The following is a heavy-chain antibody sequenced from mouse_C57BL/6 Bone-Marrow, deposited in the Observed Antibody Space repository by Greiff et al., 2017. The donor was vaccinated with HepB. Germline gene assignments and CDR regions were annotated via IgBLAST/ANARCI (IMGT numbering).Heavy chain of an antibody. J-gene: IGHJ2*01. CDR2: IYPGSGNT. CDR3: ARNDYYFDY. V-gene: IGHV1-76*01. CDR1: GYTFTDYY. D-gene: IGHD2-4*01. Sequence: VQLQQSGAELVRPGASVKLSCKASGYTFTDYYINWVKQRPGQGLEWIARIYPGSGNTYYNEKFKGKATLTAEKSSSTAYMQLSSLTSEDSAVYFCARNDYYFDYWGHGTTLTVSS.